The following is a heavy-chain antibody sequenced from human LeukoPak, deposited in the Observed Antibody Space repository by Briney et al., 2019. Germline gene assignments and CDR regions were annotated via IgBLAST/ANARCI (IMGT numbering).Heavy chain of an antibody. CDR2: IRYDGSNK. Sequence: PGGSLRLSCAASGFTFSSYGMHWVRQAPGKGLEWVAFIRYDGSNKYYADSVKGRFTISRDNSKNTLYLQMNSLRAEDTAVYYCARPIAAAGNGMGYWGQGTLVTVSS. D-gene: IGHD6-13*01. CDR1: GFTFSSYG. J-gene: IGHJ4*02. CDR3: ARPIAAAGNGMGY. V-gene: IGHV3-30*02.